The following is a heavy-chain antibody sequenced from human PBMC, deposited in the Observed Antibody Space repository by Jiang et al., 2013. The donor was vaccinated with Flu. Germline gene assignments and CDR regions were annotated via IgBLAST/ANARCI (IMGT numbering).Heavy chain of an antibody. CDR3: AREPRGYNIMGFDY. CDR1: GYTFTGYY. J-gene: IGHJ4*02. CDR2: INPNSGGT. D-gene: IGHD5-18*01. Sequence: CKASGYTFTGYYMHWVRQAPGQGLEWMGWINPNSGGTNYAQKFQGRVTMTRDTSISTAYMELSRLRSDDTAVYYCAREPRGYNIMGFDYWGQGTLVTVSS. V-gene: IGHV1-2*02.